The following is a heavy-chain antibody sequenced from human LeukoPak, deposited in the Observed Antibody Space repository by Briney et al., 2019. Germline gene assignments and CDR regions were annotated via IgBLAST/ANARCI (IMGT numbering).Heavy chain of an antibody. CDR1: GYTFTSYC. D-gene: IGHD6-13*01. CDR3: ARDRSSSWPFDY. CDR2: ISAYNGNT. J-gene: IGHJ4*02. V-gene: IGHV1-18*01. Sequence: ASVKVSFKSSGYTFTSYCISWVRQAPGQGREWVGWISAYNGNTNYAQKLQGRVTMTTDTSTSTAYMELRSLRSDDTAVYYCARDRSSSWPFDYWGQGTLVTVSS.